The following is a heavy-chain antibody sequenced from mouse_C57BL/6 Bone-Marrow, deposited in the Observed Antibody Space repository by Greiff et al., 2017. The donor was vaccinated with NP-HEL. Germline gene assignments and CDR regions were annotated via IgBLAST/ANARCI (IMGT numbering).Heavy chain of an antibody. CDR3: AKITTVVATYVYYFDY. Sequence: EVNLVESEGGLVQPGSSMKLTCTASGFTFSDYYMAWVRQVPEKGLEWVANINYDGSSTYYLDSLKSRFIISRDNAKNILYLQMSSLKSEDTATYYCAKITTVVATYVYYFDYWGQGTTLTVSS. D-gene: IGHD1-1*01. J-gene: IGHJ2*01. CDR2: INYDGSST. V-gene: IGHV5-16*01. CDR1: GFTFSDYY.